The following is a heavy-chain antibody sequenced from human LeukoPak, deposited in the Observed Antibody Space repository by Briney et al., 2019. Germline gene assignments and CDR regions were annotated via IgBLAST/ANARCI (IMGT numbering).Heavy chain of an antibody. CDR2: ISSSSSYI. CDR1: GFTFSSYE. V-gene: IGHV3-21*01. D-gene: IGHD6-19*01. J-gene: IGHJ6*03. Sequence: GGSLRLSCAASGFTFSSYEMNWVRQAPGKGLEWVSSISSSSSYIYYADSVKGRFTISRDNAKNSLYLQMNSLRAEDTAVYYCARGVAGLDYYYMDVWGKGTTVTVSS. CDR3: ARGVAGLDYYYMDV.